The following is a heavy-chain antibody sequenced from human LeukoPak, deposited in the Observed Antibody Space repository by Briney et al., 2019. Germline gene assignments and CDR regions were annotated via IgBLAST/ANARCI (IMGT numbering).Heavy chain of an antibody. V-gene: IGHV3-48*01. CDR3: ARVLVTATSLTYDGFDM. D-gene: IGHD2-15*01. Sequence: PGESLRLSCVASGFTFGSYNMNWVRQAPGQGLEWVSFVSRVCSTIFYSDSVKGRCTISRDNAKNSLFLEMNSLRAEDTAVYYCARVLVTATSLTYDGFDMWGQGTMVTVSS. CDR1: GFTFGSYN. CDR2: VSRVCSTI. J-gene: IGHJ3*02.